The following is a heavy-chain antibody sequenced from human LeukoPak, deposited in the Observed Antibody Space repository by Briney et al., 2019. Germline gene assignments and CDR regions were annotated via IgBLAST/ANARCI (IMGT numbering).Heavy chain of an antibody. CDR2: IYPGESIYASENT. D-gene: IGHD4-17*01. Sequence: SETLSLTCSVSGVSISAYYWSWIRQPAGKGLEWIGRIYPGESIYASENTNYNPSLKSRVSMPGDTSKNQVSLKLRSVTAADTAVYYCARDPTPVTTIFDSWGQGTLVTVSS. CDR1: GVSISAYY. V-gene: IGHV4-4*07. J-gene: IGHJ4*02. CDR3: ARDPTPVTTIFDS.